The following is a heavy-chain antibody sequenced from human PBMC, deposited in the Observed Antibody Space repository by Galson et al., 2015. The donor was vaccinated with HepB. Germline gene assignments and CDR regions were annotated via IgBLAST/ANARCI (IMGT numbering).Heavy chain of an antibody. CDR2: ISYDGSNK. D-gene: IGHD3-10*01. J-gene: IGHJ6*02. CDR1: GFTFSSYA. CDR3: ARSHYYGSGSNYYYYGMDV. Sequence: SLRLSCAASGFTFSSYAMHWVRQAPGKGLEWVAVISYDGSNKYYADSVKGRFTISRDNSKNTLYLQMNSLRAEDTAVYYCARSHYYGSGSNYYYYGMDVWGQGTTVTVSS. V-gene: IGHV3-30-3*01.